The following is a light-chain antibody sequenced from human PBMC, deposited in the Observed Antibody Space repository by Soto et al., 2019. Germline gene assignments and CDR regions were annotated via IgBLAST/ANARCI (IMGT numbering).Light chain of an antibody. CDR3: LQYYNYPPT. CDR1: QGIRSD. CDR2: AAS. J-gene: IGKJ1*01. Sequence: AIQMTQSPSSLSASVGDRVTITCRASQGIRSDLGWYQQKPGQAPKLLIYAASSLPSGVPARFSGSGSGTDFTLTISSLQPEDFATYYCLQYYNYPPTFGQGTKVEIK. V-gene: IGKV1-6*01.